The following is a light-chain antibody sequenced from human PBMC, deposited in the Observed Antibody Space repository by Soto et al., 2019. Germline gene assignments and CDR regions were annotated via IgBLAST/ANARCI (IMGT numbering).Light chain of an antibody. Sequence: EIVLTQSPATLSLSPGERATLSCRASQDVSRYLAWYQQKPGQSPRLLIYDASNRATGIPARFSGSGSGTDFTLTISRLEPEDFAVYYCQQYGSSITFGQGTRLEIK. CDR3: QQYGSSIT. CDR2: DAS. J-gene: IGKJ5*01. V-gene: IGKV3-11*01. CDR1: QDVSRY.